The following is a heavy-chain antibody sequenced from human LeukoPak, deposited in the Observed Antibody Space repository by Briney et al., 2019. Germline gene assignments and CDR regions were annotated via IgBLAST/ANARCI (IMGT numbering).Heavy chain of an antibody. CDR3: AKNWGGTAANPSHFDY. CDR1: GFTVSSNY. Sequence: GGSLRLSCAASGFTVSSNYMSWVRQAPGKGLEWVSVIYSGGSTSYAQKFQGRVTMTRDTSTSTVYMELSSLRSEDTAVYYCAKNWGGTAANPSHFDYWGQGTLVTVSS. D-gene: IGHD2-21*01. V-gene: IGHV3-53*05. J-gene: IGHJ4*02. CDR2: IYSGGST.